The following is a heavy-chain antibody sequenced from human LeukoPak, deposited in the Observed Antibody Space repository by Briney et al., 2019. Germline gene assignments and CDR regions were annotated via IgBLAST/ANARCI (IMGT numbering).Heavy chain of an antibody. CDR3: ARGSS. CDR2: INHSGST. Sequence: SETLSLTCAVYGGSFSGYYWSWIRQPPGKGLEWIGEINHSGSTNYNPSLKSRVTISVDTSKNQFSLKLSSVTAADTAVYHCARGSSWGQGTLVTVSS. CDR1: GGSFSGYY. J-gene: IGHJ5*02. V-gene: IGHV4-34*01.